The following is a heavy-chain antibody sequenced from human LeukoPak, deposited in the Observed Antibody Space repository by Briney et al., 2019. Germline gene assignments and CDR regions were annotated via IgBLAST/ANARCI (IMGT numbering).Heavy chain of an antibody. CDR1: GFSVTNYY. V-gene: IGHV3-53*01. Sequence: GGSLRLSCAASGFSVTNYYMNWVRQAPGEGLEWVPVIYTGGTTNYADSVKGRFTISRDNSKNTLYLQMNSLRAEDTAVYYCATLYSWGQGTLVTVSS. J-gene: IGHJ4*02. CDR3: ATLYS. CDR2: IYTGGTT.